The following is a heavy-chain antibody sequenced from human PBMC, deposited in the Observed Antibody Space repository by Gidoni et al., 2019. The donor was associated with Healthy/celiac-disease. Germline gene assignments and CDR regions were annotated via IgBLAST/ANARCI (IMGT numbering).Heavy chain of an antibody. CDR2: FDPEDGET. CDR1: GYTLTELS. Sequence: QVQLVQSGAEVKKPGASVKVSCKVSGYTLTELSMHWVRQAPGKGLEWMGGFDPEDGETIYAQKFQGRVTMTEDTSTDTAYMELSSLRSEDTAVYYCATGVVVAATIGDAFDIWGQGTMVTVSS. D-gene: IGHD2-15*01. CDR3: ATGVVVAATIGDAFDI. J-gene: IGHJ3*02. V-gene: IGHV1-24*01.